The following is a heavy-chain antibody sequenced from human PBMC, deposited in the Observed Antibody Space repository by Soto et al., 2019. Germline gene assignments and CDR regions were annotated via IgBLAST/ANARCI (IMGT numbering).Heavy chain of an antibody. D-gene: IGHD2-15*01. J-gene: IGHJ5*02. CDR3: ARSSLRLPLRRDNWFDP. CDR2: IYPGDSDT. V-gene: IGHV5-51*01. Sequence: EVQLVQSGAEVKKPGESLKISCKGSGYSFTSYWIGWVRQMPGKGLEWMGIIYPGDSDTRYSPSFQGQVTTSADKSISTAYLQWSSLKASDTAMYYCARSSLRLPLRRDNWFDPWGQGTLVTVSS. CDR1: GYSFTSYW.